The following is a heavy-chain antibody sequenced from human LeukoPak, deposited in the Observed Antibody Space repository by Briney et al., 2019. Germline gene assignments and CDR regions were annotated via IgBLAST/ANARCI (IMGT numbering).Heavy chain of an antibody. CDR3: ARGPKKFDY. J-gene: IGHJ4*02. CDR2: ISYSGST. V-gene: IGHV4-59*01. CDR1: GGSISSYY. Sequence: SSETLSLTCTVSGGSISSYYWSWIRQPPGKGLEWIGYISYSGSTNYNPSLKSRVTISVDTSKHQFSLKLSAVTAADAAVYYCARGPKKFDYWGQGSLVTVSS.